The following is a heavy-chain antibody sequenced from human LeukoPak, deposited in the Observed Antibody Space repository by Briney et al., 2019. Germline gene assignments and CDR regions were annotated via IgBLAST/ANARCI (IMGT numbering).Heavy chain of an antibody. D-gene: IGHD3-10*01. Sequence: GGSLRLSCAVSGFTFSSYWMYWVRQAPGKGLVWVSRLNGNGDSTNYEDSVKGRFTISRDNSKNTLYLQMNSLRAEDTAVYYCARKNEFPYSYYAMDVWGQGTTVTVSS. V-gene: IGHV3-74*01. J-gene: IGHJ6*02. CDR1: GFTFSSYW. CDR3: ARKNEFPYSYYAMDV. CDR2: LNGNGDST.